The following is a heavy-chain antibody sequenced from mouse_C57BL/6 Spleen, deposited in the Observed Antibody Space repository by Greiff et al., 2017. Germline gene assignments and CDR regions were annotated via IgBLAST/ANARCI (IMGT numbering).Heavy chain of an antibody. CDR3: AREGILYFDY. CDR1: GYPFSSSW. J-gene: IGHJ2*01. Sequence: VQLQQSGPELVKPGASVKISCKASGYPFSSSWMNWVKQRPGKGLEWIGRIYPGDGDTNYNGKFKGKATLTADKSSSTAYMQLSSLTSEDSAVYFCAREGILYFDYWGQGTTLTVSS. V-gene: IGHV1-82*01. CDR2: IYPGDGDT.